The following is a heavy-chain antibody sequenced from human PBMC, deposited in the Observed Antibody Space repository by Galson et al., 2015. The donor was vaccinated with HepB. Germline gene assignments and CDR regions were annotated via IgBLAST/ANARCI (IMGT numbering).Heavy chain of an antibody. V-gene: IGHV6-1*01. D-gene: IGHD6-19*01. Sequence: SAAWNWIRQSPSRGLEWLGRTYYRSKWYNDYALSVKSRITIDPDTSKNQFSLQLNSVTPDDTAVYYCARDHIAVAHYYFDYWGQGTLVTVSS. CDR1: SAA. CDR3: ARDHIAVAHYYFDY. J-gene: IGHJ4*02. CDR2: TYYRSKWYN.